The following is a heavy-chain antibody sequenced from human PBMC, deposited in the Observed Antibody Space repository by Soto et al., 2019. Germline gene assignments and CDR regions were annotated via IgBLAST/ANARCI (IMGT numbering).Heavy chain of an antibody. Sequence: PSETLSLTCAVSTKPINSGYYWGWLRQPPGKGLEWIGGVFHSGTSYYNPSLKRRVTISLDTSKNQFSLRLSSVTATDTAVYYCARGAEDYGRHPFYFDSWGQGTLVTVSS. D-gene: IGHD4-17*01. J-gene: IGHJ4*02. CDR2: VFHSGTS. CDR3: ARGAEDYGRHPFYFDS. V-gene: IGHV4-38-2*01. CDR1: TKPINSGYY.